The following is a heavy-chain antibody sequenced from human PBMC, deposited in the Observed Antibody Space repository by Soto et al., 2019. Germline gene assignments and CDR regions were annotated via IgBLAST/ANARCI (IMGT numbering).Heavy chain of an antibody. D-gene: IGHD6-6*01. V-gene: IGHV1-46*01. Sequence: ASVKVSCKASGYTFTTYYMYWVRQAPGQGLEWMGIINPSGGSTSFAQKFQGRVTMTRDTSTSTVYMELISLTAEDTAVYYCARDVGMASRPYLDYWGQGTLVTVSS. J-gene: IGHJ4*02. CDR3: ARDVGMASRPYLDY. CDR1: GYTFTTYY. CDR2: INPSGGST.